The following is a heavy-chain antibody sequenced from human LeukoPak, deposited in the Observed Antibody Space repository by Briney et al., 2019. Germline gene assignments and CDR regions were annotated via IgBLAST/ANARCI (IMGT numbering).Heavy chain of an antibody. V-gene: IGHV3-7*02. CDR3: ARARIAAPLLDY. CDR2: IKQDGSER. J-gene: IGHJ4*02. Sequence: GSLRLSCAASGFTFSSYWMNWVRQAPGKGLEWVANIKQDGSERYYVDSVKGRFTISRDNAKNSLYLQMNSLRVEDTAVYFCARARIAAPLLDYWGQGTLVTVSS. D-gene: IGHD6-13*01. CDR1: GFTFSSYW.